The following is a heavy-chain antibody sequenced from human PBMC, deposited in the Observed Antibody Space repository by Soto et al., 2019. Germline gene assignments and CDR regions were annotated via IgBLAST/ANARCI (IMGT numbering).Heavy chain of an antibody. D-gene: IGHD6-6*01. Sequence: GESLKISCKGSGYSFTIYWIGWVRQMPGKGLEWMWIIYPGDSDTRYSPSFQGQVTISADKSISTAYLQWSSLKASDTAMYYCARGWSGYSSSSVYWFDPWGQGTLVTVSS. V-gene: IGHV5-51*01. J-gene: IGHJ5*02. CDR1: GYSFTIYW. CDR3: ARGWSGYSSSSVYWFDP. CDR2: IYPGDSDT.